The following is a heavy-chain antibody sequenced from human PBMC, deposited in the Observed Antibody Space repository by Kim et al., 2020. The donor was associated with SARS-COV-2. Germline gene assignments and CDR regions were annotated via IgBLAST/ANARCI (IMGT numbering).Heavy chain of an antibody. V-gene: IGHV3-66*01. CDR2: IYSGGST. D-gene: IGHD6-19*01. Sequence: GGSLRLSCAASGFTVSSNCMSWVRQAPGKGLEWVSVIYSGGSTYYEDSVEGRFTISRDNSKNTMYLQMNSLRAEDTAVDYCSRAGYSCGWSGDLFDYWG. J-gene: IGHJ4*01. CDR1: GFTVSSNC. CDR3: SRAGYSCGWSGDLFDY.